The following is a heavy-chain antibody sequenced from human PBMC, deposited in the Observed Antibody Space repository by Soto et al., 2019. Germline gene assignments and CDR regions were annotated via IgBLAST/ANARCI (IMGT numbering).Heavy chain of an antibody. CDR1: GFTFSSYS. Sequence: EVQLVESGGGLVKPGGSLRLSCAASGFTFSSYSMNWVRQAPGKGLEWVSSISSSSSYIYYADSVKGRFTISRDNAKNSLYLQMNSLRAEDTAVYYCASVSGGITMVRGVINSDYWGQGTLVTVSS. CDR2: ISSSSSYI. D-gene: IGHD3-10*01. CDR3: ASVSGGITMVRGVINSDY. V-gene: IGHV3-21*01. J-gene: IGHJ4*02.